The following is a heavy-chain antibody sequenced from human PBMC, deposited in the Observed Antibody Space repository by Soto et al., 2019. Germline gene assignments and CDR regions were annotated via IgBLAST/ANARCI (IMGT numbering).Heavy chain of an antibody. J-gene: IGHJ4*02. D-gene: IGHD3-10*01. V-gene: IGHV4-59*08. CDR3: ARHNYGSGSTYFDY. Sequence: SETLSLTCAVSGASVSTSYWWSWIRQPPGKGLEWIGYIYYSGSTNYNPSLKSRVTISVDTSKNQFSLKLNSMTAADTAVYYCARHNYGSGSTYFDYWGQGTLVTVSS. CDR1: GASVSTSYW. CDR2: IYYSGST.